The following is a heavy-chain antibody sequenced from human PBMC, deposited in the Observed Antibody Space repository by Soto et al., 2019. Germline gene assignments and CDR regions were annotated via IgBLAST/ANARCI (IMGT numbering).Heavy chain of an antibody. Sequence: QVQLQVSAPGLVKPSETLSLTCTVSGDSISASSWSWVRQPPGKGLEWIGNIHYNGNTNYNPSLMSRVTISVDTSKNQFSLKLISVTAADTAKYFCAREGNLGRWLQPLDFWGQGTLVTVSS. J-gene: IGHJ4*02. D-gene: IGHD5-12*01. CDR1: GDSISASS. V-gene: IGHV4-59*01. CDR3: AREGNLGRWLQPLDF. CDR2: IHYNGNT.